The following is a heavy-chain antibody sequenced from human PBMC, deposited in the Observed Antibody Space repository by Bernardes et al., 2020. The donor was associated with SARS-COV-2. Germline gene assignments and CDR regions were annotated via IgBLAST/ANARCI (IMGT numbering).Heavy chain of an antibody. Sequence: ASVKVSCKASGYTFNGYYIHWVRQAPGQGLEWMGRINPNSGNTGYAQKFQGRVTMTRNTSISTAYMELSSLRSEDTAVYYCARELGDFWSGQDPWGQGTLVTVSS. CDR2: INPNSGNT. J-gene: IGHJ5*02. D-gene: IGHD3-3*01. CDR3: ARELGDFWSGQDP. CDR1: GYTFNGYY. V-gene: IGHV1-8*02.